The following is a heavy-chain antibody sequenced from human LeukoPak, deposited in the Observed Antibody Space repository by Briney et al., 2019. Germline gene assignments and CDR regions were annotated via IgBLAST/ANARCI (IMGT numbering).Heavy chain of an antibody. Sequence: GGSLRLSCAASGFTFDDYAMHWVRQAPGKGLEWVSLISWDGGSTYYADPVKGRFTISRDNSKNSLYLQMNSLRAEDTALYYCAKDMSSIAVAIDYWGQGTLVTVSS. V-gene: IGHV3-43D*04. CDR1: GFTFDDYA. CDR3: AKDMSSIAVAIDY. D-gene: IGHD6-19*01. J-gene: IGHJ4*02. CDR2: ISWDGGST.